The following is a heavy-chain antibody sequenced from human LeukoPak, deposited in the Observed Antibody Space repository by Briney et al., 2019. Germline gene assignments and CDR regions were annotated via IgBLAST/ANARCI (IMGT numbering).Heavy chain of an antibody. CDR2: ISGGGGYT. D-gene: IGHD1-26*01. CDR1: GFTFSSYG. V-gene: IGHV3-23*01. Sequence: GGSLRLSCAASGFTFSSYGMSWVRQAPGKGLEWVSNISGGGGYTYYADSVKGRFTISRDSSKDTLYLQMNSLRAEDTAVYYCAKRISGSSKALDYWGQGTLVTVSS. J-gene: IGHJ4*02. CDR3: AKRISGSSKALDY.